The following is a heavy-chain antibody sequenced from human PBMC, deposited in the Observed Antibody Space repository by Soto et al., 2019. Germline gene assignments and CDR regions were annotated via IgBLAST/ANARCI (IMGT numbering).Heavy chain of an antibody. CDR1: GGSFSGYY. CDR2: INHSGST. J-gene: IGHJ6*02. CDR3: ARRRAIYYYYGMDV. V-gene: IGHV4-34*01. Sequence: QVQLQQWGAGLLKPSETLSLTCAVYGGSFSGYYWSWIRQPPGKGLEWIGEINHSGSTNYNPSLKSRVTISVDTSKNQFSLKLSSVTAADTAVYYCARRRAIYYYYGMDVWGQGTTVTVSS.